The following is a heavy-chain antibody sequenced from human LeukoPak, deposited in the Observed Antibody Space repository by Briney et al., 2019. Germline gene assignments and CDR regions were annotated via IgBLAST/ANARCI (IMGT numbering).Heavy chain of an antibody. CDR2: ISGTGGIT. D-gene: IGHD1-20*01. Sequence: PGGSLRLSCAASGFTFSTYGMSWVRQAPGKGLEWVSTISGTGGITYYADSVKGRFTISRDNSKSTLSLQMNSLRAEDTAVYYCAKAASGNWNDVSDYWGQGTLVTVSS. J-gene: IGHJ4*02. CDR3: AKAASGNWNDVSDY. CDR1: GFTFSTYG. V-gene: IGHV3-23*01.